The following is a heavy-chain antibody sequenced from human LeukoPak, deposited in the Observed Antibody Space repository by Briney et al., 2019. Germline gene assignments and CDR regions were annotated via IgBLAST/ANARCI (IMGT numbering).Heavy chain of an antibody. CDR3: ARYRVIALFFDY. CDR2: IYYSGST. J-gene: IGHJ4*02. CDR1: GGSISSYY. Sequence: SETLSLTCTVSGGSISSYYWSWIRQPPGKGLEWIGYIYYSGSTNYNPSLKSRVTISVDTSKNQFSLKLSSVTAADTAVYYCARYRVIALFFDYWGQGTLVTVSS. V-gene: IGHV4-59*01. D-gene: IGHD2-21*01.